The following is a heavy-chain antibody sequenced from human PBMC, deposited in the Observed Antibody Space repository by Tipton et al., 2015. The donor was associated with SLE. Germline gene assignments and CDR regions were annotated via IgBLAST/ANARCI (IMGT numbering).Heavy chain of an antibody. CDR2: IFSSGTT. CDR3: ARRRDGYNSGYFDY. J-gene: IGHJ4*02. CDR1: GYSLNSAYY. Sequence: TLSLTCAVSGYSLNSAYYWGWIPQPPGKGLEWFGHIFSSGTTNYNPSLKSRVTISVDTSKNQFSLKLSSVTAADTAVYYCARRRDGYNSGYFDYWGQGTLVTVSS. V-gene: IGHV4-38-2*01. D-gene: IGHD5-24*01.